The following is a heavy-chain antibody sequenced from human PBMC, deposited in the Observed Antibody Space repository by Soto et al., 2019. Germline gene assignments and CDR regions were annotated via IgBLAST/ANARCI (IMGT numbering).Heavy chain of an antibody. D-gene: IGHD2-21*01. J-gene: IGHJ4*02. V-gene: IGHV3-23*01. CDR3: GKDLFPTSGQRFFFES. Sequence: EVKLLQSGGGLVQPGGSLRLSCAASGFTFSTYAMTWVRQAPGRGLEWVSTILHDETPFYTDSVKGRFTISRDNVRGTLYLQMNGLRVEDAALYFCGKDLFPTSGQRFFFESWGQGSLVTVSS. CDR1: GFTFSTYA. CDR2: ILHDETP.